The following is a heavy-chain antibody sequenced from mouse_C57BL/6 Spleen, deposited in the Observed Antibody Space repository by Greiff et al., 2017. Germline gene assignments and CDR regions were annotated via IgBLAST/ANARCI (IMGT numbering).Heavy chain of an antibody. D-gene: IGHD2-4*01. CDR1: GYTFTDYY. CDR3: ARLGDIYYDYAY. CDR2: INPYNGGT. Sequence: EVQLQQSGPVLVKPGASVKMSCKASGYTFTDYYMNWVKQSHGKSLEWIGVINPYNGGTSYNQKFKGKATLTVDKSSSTAYMELNSLTSEDSAVYYCARLGDIYYDYAYWGQGTLVTVSA. J-gene: IGHJ3*01. V-gene: IGHV1-19*01.